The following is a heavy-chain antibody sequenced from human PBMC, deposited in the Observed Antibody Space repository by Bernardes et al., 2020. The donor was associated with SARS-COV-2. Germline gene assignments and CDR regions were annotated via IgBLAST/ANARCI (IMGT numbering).Heavy chain of an antibody. Sequence: SETLSLTCTVSGGSISSYYWSWIRQPPGKGLEWIGYIYYSGSTNYNPSLKSRVTISVDTSKNQFSLKLSSVTAADTAVYYCARDGAVRYFDWSHYYYGMDVRGQGTTVTVSS. CDR3: ARDGAVRYFDWSHYYYGMDV. D-gene: IGHD3-9*01. CDR1: GGSISSYY. CDR2: IYYSGST. J-gene: IGHJ6*02. V-gene: IGHV4-59*01.